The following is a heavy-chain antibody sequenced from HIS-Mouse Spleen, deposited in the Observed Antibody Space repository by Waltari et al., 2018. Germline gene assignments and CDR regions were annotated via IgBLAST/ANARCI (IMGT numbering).Heavy chain of an antibody. CDR1: GFPFISYA. J-gene: IGHJ3*02. D-gene: IGHD6-6*01. V-gene: IGHV3-30*04. CDR2: ISYDGSNK. CDR3: ARGGIAARPKAFDI. Sequence: QVQLVESGGGVVQPGRSLRLRGAASGFPFISYAVHGVHQAPGKGLEWVAVISYDGSNKYYADSVKGRFTISRDNSKNTLYLQMNSLRAEDTAVYYCARGGIAARPKAFDIWGQGTMVTVSS.